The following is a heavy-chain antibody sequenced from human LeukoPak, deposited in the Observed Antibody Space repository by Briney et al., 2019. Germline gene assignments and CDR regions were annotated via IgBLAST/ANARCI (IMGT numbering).Heavy chain of an antibody. D-gene: IGHD2-2*01. CDR1: GGSFSGYY. CDR2: INHSGST. Sequence: SETLSLTCAVYGGSFSGYYWSWIRQPPGKGLEWIGEINHSGSTNYNPSLKSRVTISVDTSKNQFSLKLSSVTAADTAVYYCARGPLTTSYQPLLGRRGPFDYWGQGTLVTVSS. V-gene: IGHV4-34*01. J-gene: IGHJ4*02. CDR3: ARGPLTTSYQPLLGRRGPFDY.